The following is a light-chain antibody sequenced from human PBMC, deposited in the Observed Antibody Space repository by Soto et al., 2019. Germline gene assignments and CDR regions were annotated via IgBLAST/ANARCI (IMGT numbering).Light chain of an antibody. CDR3: QQYGTSPPT. CDR2: GHS. CDR1: QSVGSSY. V-gene: IGKV3-20*01. J-gene: IGKJ1*01. Sequence: EIVLTQSPGTLSLSPGEKANLSCRTSQSVGSSYLAWYQQKPGQAPRLVIYGHSSRATGIPDRFSGSGSGTDLTLTINRLEPEDFAVYYCQQYGTSPPTFGQGTKVEIK.